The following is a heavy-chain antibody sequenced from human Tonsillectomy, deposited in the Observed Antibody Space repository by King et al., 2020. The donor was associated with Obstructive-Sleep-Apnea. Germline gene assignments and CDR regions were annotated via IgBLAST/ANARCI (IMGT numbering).Heavy chain of an antibody. V-gene: IGHV3-21*01. D-gene: IGHD2-2*01. CDR2: ISSSSSYI. Sequence: VQLVESGGGLVKPGGSLRLSCAASGFTFSSYSMNWVRQAPGKGLEWVSSISSSSSYIYYADSVKGRFTISRDNAKNSLYLQMNSLRAEDTAVYYCAGADICSSTSCYWMVTQQDPYDAFDIWGQGTMVTVSS. CDR3: AGADICSSTSCYWMVTQQDPYDAFDI. CDR1: GFTFSSYS. J-gene: IGHJ3*02.